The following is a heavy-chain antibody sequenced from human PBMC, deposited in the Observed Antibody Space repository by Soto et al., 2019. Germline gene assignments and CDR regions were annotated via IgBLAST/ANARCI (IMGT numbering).Heavy chain of an antibody. Sequence: QLQQWGAGLLKPSETLSLTCVVSGGSFSTYYYNWIRQSPGKGLEWFGEINHRGRNNYGPSLKSRVTMSLDTSKTQFSLKLTSVTAADTAVYYCARGGSNDWQVAFDIWGQGTMVTVSS. CDR1: GGSFSTYY. CDR2: INHRGRN. J-gene: IGHJ3*02. D-gene: IGHD3-9*01. CDR3: ARGGSNDWQVAFDI. V-gene: IGHV4-34*01.